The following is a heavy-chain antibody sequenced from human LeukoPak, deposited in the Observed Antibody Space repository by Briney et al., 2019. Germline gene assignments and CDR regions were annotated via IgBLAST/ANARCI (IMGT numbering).Heavy chain of an antibody. CDR1: GGSISGHY. D-gene: IGHD1-26*01. Sequence: SETLSLTCTVSGGSISGHYWSWTRQPPGKGLEWTGYIYYSGSTNYSPSLKSRVTISVDTSKNQFSLKLSSVTAADTAVYYCARLSGSPSKFDYWGQGTLVTVFS. J-gene: IGHJ4*02. V-gene: IGHV4-59*08. CDR3: ARLSGSPSKFDY. CDR2: IYYSGST.